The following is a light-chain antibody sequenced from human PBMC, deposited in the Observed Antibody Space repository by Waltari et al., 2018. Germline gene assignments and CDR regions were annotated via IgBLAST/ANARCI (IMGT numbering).Light chain of an antibody. J-gene: IGKJ1*01. CDR3: QQYYSTPWT. Sequence: DIVMTQSPDSLAVSLGERATINCKSSQSLLYKSNNKNYLAWYQQKPGQPPKLLIYWASTRESWVPDRFSGSGSGTDFTLTISILQSEDVAVYYCQQYYSTPWTFGQGTKVEVK. V-gene: IGKV4-1*01. CDR2: WAS. CDR1: QSLLYKSNNKNY.